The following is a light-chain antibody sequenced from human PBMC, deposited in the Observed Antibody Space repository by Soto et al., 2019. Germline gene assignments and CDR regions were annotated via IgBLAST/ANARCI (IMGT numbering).Light chain of an antibody. V-gene: IGKV3-11*01. CDR1: QSVSSN. CDR3: QQRSNWPPIT. Sequence: EIVMTQFPATLSVSPGERAALSCRASQSVSSNLAWYQQKPGQAPRLLIYGASNRATGIPARFSGSGSGTDFTLTISSLEPEDFAVYYCQQRSNWPPITFGQGTRLEIK. J-gene: IGKJ5*01. CDR2: GAS.